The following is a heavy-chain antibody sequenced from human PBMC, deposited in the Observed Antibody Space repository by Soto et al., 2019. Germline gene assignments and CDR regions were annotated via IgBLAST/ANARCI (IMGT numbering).Heavy chain of an antibody. J-gene: IGHJ5*01. CDR1: GYTFTSYA. Sequence: ASVKVSCKASGYTFTSYAMHWVRQAPGQRLEWMGWINAGNGNTKYSQKFQGRVTITRDTSASTAYMELSSLRSEDTAVYYCASDTVVVTAYYWFDPYRQRSLVPISS. CDR2: INAGNGNT. CDR3: ASDTVVVTAYYWFDP. V-gene: IGHV1-3*01. D-gene: IGHD2-21*02.